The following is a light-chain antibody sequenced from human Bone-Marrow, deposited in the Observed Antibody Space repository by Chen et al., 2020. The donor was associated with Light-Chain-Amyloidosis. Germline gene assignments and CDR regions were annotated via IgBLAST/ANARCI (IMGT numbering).Light chain of an antibody. J-gene: IGLJ3*02. Sequence: SYVLTQPSSVSVAPGPTATIACGGHNIGSTSVHWYQPTPGQAPLLVVYDDSDRPSGIPERLAGSNSGNTATLTISRVEAGDEADYYWQVWDRSSDRPVFGGGTKLTVL. CDR2: DDS. CDR1: NIGSTS. CDR3: QVWDRSSDRPV. V-gene: IGLV3-21*02.